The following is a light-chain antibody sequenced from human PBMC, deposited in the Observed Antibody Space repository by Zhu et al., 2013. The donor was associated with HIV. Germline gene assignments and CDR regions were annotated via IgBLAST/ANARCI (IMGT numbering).Light chain of an antibody. CDR2: GAS. J-gene: IGKJ2*02. CDR3: QQYGSSPCT. Sequence: EIVLTQSPGTLSLSPGERATLSCRASQSISSSHLAWYQQKPGQAPRLLLYGASSRATGFPDRFSGSGSGTDFTLTISGLEPEDFAVYYCQQYGSSPCTFGQGTKLEIK. V-gene: IGKV3-20*01. CDR1: QSISSSH.